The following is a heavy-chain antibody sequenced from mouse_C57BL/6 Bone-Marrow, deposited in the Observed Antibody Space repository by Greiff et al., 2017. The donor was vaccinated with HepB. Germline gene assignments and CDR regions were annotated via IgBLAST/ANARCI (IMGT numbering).Heavy chain of an antibody. D-gene: IGHD2-4*01. CDR2: ISSGSSTI. CDR1: GFTFSDYG. V-gene: IGHV5-17*01. J-gene: IGHJ3*01. Sequence: EVQLVESGGGLVKPGGSLKLSCAASGFTFSDYGMHWVRQAPEKGLEWVAYISSGSSTIYYADTVKGRFTISRDNAKNTLFLQMTILRSEDTAMYYCARPMIRAWFAYWGQGTLVTVSA. CDR3: ARPMIRAWFAY.